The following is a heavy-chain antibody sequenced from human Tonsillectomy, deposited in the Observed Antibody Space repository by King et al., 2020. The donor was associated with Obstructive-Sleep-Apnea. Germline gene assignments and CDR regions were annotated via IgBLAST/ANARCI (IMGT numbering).Heavy chain of an antibody. CDR2: ISAYNGNT. J-gene: IGHJ3*02. D-gene: IGHD3-10*01. V-gene: IGHV1-18*01. CDR3: ARDLVRGVINGPDAFDI. Sequence: QLVQSGAEVEKPGASVKVSCKASGYTFTSYGISWVRQAPGQGLEWMGWISAYNGNTNDAQKFQGRVTMTTDTSTSTAYMELRSLRSDDTAVYYCARDLVRGVINGPDAFDIWGRGTMVTVSS. CDR1: GYTFTSYG.